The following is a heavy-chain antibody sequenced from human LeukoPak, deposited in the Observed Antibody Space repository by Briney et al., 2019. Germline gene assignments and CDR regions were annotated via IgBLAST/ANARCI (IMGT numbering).Heavy chain of an antibody. Sequence: SETLSLTCTVSGGSISSYYWSWIRQPPGKGLEWIGYIYYSGSTNYNPSLKSRVTISVDTSKNQFSLKLSSVTAVDTAVYYCARGPHGGHDAFDIWGQGTMVTVSS. CDR3: ARGPHGGHDAFDI. J-gene: IGHJ3*02. D-gene: IGHD4-23*01. V-gene: IGHV4-59*01. CDR2: IYYSGST. CDR1: GGSISSYY.